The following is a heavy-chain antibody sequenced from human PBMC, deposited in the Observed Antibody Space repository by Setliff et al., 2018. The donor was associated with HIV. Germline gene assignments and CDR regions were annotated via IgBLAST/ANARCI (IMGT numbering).Heavy chain of an antibody. V-gene: IGHV1-18*04. CDR3: ARERPYCSGGSCYGLNYFDC. CDR1: GYTFSSYG. Sequence: ASVKVSCKASGYTFSSYGISWVRQAPGQGLEWMGWISPYSGKTKYAQNLQGRVTMTTDTSTSTADMELRSLRSDDTAMYYCARERPYCSGGSCYGLNYFDCWGQGTLVTVSS. D-gene: IGHD2-15*01. CDR2: ISPYSGKT. J-gene: IGHJ4*02.